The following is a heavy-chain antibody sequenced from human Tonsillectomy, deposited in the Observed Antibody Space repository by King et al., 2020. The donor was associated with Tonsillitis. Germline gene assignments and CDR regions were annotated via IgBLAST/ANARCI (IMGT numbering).Heavy chain of an antibody. CDR2: IKQDGNEK. Sequence: VQLVESGGGLVQPGGSLRLSCAASGFTFSNYWMTWVRQAPGKGLEWVANIKQDGNEKYYVDSVKGRFTISRDYAQNSLYLQMNSLRAEDTAVYYCARDRREYSSGLTIDYWGQGTLVTVSS. D-gene: IGHD6-19*01. CDR3: ARDRREYSSGLTIDY. J-gene: IGHJ4*02. CDR1: GFTFSNYW. V-gene: IGHV3-7*03.